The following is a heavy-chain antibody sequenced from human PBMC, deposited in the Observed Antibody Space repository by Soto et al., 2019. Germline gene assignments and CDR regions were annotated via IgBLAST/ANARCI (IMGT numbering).Heavy chain of an antibody. D-gene: IGHD3-10*01. CDR3: ARDCIPGSGSNWAANRFDP. V-gene: IGHV3-64*04. CDR2: ISSNGGST. CDR1: GFTFSSYA. J-gene: IGHJ5*02. Sequence: GGSLRLSCSASGFTFSSYAMHWVRQAPGKGLEYVSAISSNGGSTYYADSVKGRFTISRDNSKNTLYLQVNSLRGDDTAVYYCARDCIPGSGSNWAANRFDPWGQGTLVTVSS.